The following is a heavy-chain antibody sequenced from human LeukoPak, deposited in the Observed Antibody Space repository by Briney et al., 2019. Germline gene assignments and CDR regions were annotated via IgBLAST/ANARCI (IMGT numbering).Heavy chain of an antibody. CDR3: ARVPSYCGGDCYSPVDP. CDR1: GYTFTSYG. D-gene: IGHD2-21*01. V-gene: IGHV1-18*01. J-gene: IGHJ5*02. Sequence: ASVKVSCKASGYTFTSYGISWVRQAPGQGLEWMGWISAYNGNTNCAQKLQDRVTMTTDTSTSTAYMELRSLRSDDTAVYYCARVPSYCGGDCYSPVDPWGQGTLVTVSS. CDR2: ISAYNGNT.